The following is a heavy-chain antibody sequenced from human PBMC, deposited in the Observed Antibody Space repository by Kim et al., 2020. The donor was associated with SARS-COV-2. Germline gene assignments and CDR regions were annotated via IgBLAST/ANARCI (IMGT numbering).Heavy chain of an antibody. Sequence: SETLSLTCTVSGGSISSYYWSWIRQPAGKGLEWIGRIYTSGSTNYNPSLKSRVTMSVDTSKNQFSLKLSSVTAADTAVYYCARVGYDSSGYHTFDYWGQGTLVTVSS. CDR2: IYTSGST. CDR3: ARVGYDSSGYHTFDY. D-gene: IGHD3-22*01. V-gene: IGHV4-4*07. CDR1: GGSISSYY. J-gene: IGHJ4*02.